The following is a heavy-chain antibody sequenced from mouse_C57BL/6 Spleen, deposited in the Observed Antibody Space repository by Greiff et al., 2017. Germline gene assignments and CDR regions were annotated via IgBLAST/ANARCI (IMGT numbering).Heavy chain of an antibody. CDR3: ARSVHYYGSSGFAY. CDR2: INPNNGGT. D-gene: IGHD1-1*01. Sequence: EVQLQQSGPELVKPGASVKISCKASGYTFTDYYMNWVKQSHGKSLEWIGDINPNNGGTSYNQKFKGKATLAVDKSSSTAYMELRSLTSEDSAVSYCARSVHYYGSSGFAYWGQGTLVTVSA. V-gene: IGHV1-26*01. CDR1: GYTFTDYY. J-gene: IGHJ3*01.